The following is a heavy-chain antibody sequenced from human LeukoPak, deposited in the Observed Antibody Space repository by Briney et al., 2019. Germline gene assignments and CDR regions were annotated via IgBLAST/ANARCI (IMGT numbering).Heavy chain of an antibody. CDR2: FDPEDGET. J-gene: IGHJ4*02. V-gene: IGHV1-24*01. D-gene: IGHD3-22*01. CDR1: GYTLTELS. Sequence: ASVKVSCKVSGYTLTELSMHWVRQAPGKGLEWMGGFDPEDGETIYAQKFQGRVTMTEDTSTATAYMELSSLRSEDTAVYYCARVDDRGHYYDSSGPRKLFDYWGQGTLVTVSS. CDR3: ARVDDRGHYYDSSGPRKLFDY.